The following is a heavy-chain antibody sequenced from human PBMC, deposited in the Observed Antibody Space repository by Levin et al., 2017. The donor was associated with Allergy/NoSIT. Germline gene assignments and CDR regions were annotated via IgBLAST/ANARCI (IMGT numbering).Heavy chain of an antibody. D-gene: IGHD3-3*01. CDR2: INPDGSDE. V-gene: IGHV3-7*01. CDR1: GFIFTKYW. J-gene: IGHJ4*02. CDR3: ATLPEWSAKSDY. Sequence: GESLKISCEASGFIFTKYWMSWVRQAPGKGLEWVANINPDGSDENYVDSVKGRFTISRDNAKNSLSLQMSSLRPEDTAVYYCATLPEWSAKSDYWGRGTLVTVSS.